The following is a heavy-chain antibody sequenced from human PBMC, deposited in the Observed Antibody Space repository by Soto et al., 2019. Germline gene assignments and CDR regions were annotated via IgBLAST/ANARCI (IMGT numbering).Heavy chain of an antibody. J-gene: IGHJ4*02. CDR2: IYYSGST. Sequence: SEPLPLTETVSGGSSIPRSYCCVWKQQPPGKGLEWIGSIYYSGSTYYNPSLKSRVTISVDTSKNQFSLKLSSVTAADTAVYYCAREIHPYYDSSGYYPNWAEGTLATVSS. CDR1: GGSSIPRSYC. CDR3: AREIHPYYDSSGYYPN. V-gene: IGHV4-39*07. D-gene: IGHD3-22*01.